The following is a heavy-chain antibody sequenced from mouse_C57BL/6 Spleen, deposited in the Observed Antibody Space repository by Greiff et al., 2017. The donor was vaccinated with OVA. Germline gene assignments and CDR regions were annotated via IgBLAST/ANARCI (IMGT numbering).Heavy chain of an antibody. V-gene: IGHV1-15*01. CDR1: GYTFTDYE. J-gene: IGHJ2*01. CDR2: IDPETGGT. D-gene: IGHD1-1*01. Sequence: VQLQQSGAELVRPGASVTLSCKASGYTFTDYEMHWVKQTPVHGLEWIGAIDPETGGTAYNQKFKGKAILTADKSSSTAYMELRSLTSEDSAVYYGTRSTTVVATGNYFDYWGQGTTLTVSS. CDR3: TRSTTVVATGNYFDY.